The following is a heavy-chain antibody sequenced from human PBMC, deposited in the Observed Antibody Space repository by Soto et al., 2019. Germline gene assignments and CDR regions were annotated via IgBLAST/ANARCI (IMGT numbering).Heavy chain of an antibody. CDR1: GDSINNYF. CDR2: IYTSGNT. J-gene: IGHJ4*02. V-gene: IGHV4-4*07. Sequence: SETLSLTCTVSGDSINNYFWGWIRQPAGKGLEWIGRIYTSGNTDYNPSLKSRVTISIDTSKNQYSLKVTSITAADTAVYYCARERREEIGDGYDLDYWGQGTLVTVSS. D-gene: IGHD5-12*01. CDR3: ARERREEIGDGYDLDY.